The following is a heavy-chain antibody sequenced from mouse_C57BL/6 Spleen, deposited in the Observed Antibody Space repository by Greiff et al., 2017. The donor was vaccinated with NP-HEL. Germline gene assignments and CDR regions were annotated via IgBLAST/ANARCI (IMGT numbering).Heavy chain of an antibody. D-gene: IGHD1-1*01. J-gene: IGHJ4*01. Sequence: VQLQQSGPELVKPGASVKISCKASGYAFSSSWMNWVKQRPGKGLEWIGRIYPGDGDTNYNGKFKGKATLTADKSSSTAYMQLSSLTSEDSAVYFCTTTVVATGDYYAMDYWGQGTSVTVSS. CDR2: IYPGDGDT. CDR3: TTTVVATGDYYAMDY. V-gene: IGHV1-82*01. CDR1: GYAFSSSW.